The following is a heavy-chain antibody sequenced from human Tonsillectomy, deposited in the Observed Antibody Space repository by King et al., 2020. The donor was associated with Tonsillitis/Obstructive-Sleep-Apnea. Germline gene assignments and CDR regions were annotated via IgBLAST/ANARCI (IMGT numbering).Heavy chain of an antibody. Sequence: QLVESGAEVKKPGSSVKVSCKASGGSFSTYSINWVRQAPGQGLEWMGGIIPIFGTAKYAQRFQGRVTITADESTTTAHMELSSLRSEDTAVYYCARAFYDSSGYYYAYFDYWGQGTLVTVSS. CDR1: GGSFSTYS. V-gene: IGHV1-69*01. CDR3: ARAFYDSSGYYYAYFDY. J-gene: IGHJ4*02. CDR2: IIPIFGTA. D-gene: IGHD3-22*01.